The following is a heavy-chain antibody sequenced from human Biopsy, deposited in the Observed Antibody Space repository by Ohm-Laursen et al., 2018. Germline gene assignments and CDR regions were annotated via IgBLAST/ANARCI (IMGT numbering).Heavy chain of an antibody. J-gene: IGHJ4*02. V-gene: IGHV4-59*01. D-gene: IGHD4-23*01. CDR3: ARGSNDFGGLYFPR. CDR2: ISYTGYT. Sequence: PPGTLSLTCTVSGDSISSYYWSWIRQPPGKGLEWIGHISYTGYTSYNASLKSRVTISVDTSRNHFSLRLSSLTAADTAVYYCARGSNDFGGLYFPRWGQGTLLTVSS. CDR1: GDSISSYY.